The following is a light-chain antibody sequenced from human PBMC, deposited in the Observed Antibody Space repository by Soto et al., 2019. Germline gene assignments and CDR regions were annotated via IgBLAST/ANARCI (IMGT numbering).Light chain of an antibody. CDR3: SSYTSSSTRV. CDR1: SSDVGGYNY. J-gene: IGLJ2*01. Sequence: QSALTQPASVSGSPGPSITISCTGTSSDVGGYNYVSWYQQHPGKAPKLMIYEVSNRPSGVSNRFSGSKSGNTASLTISALQDEDEADYYCSSYTSSSTRVFGGGTKLTVL. V-gene: IGLV2-14*01. CDR2: EVS.